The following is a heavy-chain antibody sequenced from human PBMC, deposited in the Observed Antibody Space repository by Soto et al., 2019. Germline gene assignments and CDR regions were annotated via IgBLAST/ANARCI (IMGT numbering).Heavy chain of an antibody. CDR2: IIPIFRTA. D-gene: IGHD2-15*01. CDR3: ARESRYCSGGSCYFPAGIDY. Sequence: QVQLVQSGAEVKKPGSSVKVSCKASGGTFSSYAISWVRQAPGQGLEWMGGIIPIFRTATYAQKFQGRVTITADESTSTAYKEMSSQRAEVTAVYYCARESRYCSGGSCYFPAGIDYWGQGTLVTVSS. CDR1: GGTFSSYA. J-gene: IGHJ4*02. V-gene: IGHV1-69*12.